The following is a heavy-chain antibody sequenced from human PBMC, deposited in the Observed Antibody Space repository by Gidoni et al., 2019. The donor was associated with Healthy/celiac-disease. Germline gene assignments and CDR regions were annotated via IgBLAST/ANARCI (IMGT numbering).Heavy chain of an antibody. J-gene: IGHJ3*02. D-gene: IGHD3-3*01. CDR1: GFTFSSYA. CDR3: ARDGSGGYDFWSGYSDAFDI. CDR2: ISYDGSNK. V-gene: IGHV3-30-3*01. Sequence: QVQLVESGGGVVQPGRSLRLSCAASGFTFSSYAMHWVRQAPGKGLEWVAVISYDGSNKYYADSVKGRFTISRDNSKNTLYLQMNSLRAEDTAVYYCARDGSGGYDFWSGYSDAFDIWGQGTMVTVSS.